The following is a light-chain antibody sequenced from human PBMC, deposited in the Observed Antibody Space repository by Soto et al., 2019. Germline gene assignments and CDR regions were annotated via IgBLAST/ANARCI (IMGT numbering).Light chain of an antibody. J-gene: IGLJ2*01. V-gene: IGLV2-14*03. CDR1: SSDVGGYDY. CDR2: DVT. CDR3: NSYTTSTLRV. Sequence: QSALTQPASVSGSPGQSITISCTGTSSDVGGYDYVSWYQQHPGKATKLIIYDVTNRPSGVSNRFSGSKSGNTASLTISGLQADDEADYYCNSYTTSTLRVFGGGTKLTVL.